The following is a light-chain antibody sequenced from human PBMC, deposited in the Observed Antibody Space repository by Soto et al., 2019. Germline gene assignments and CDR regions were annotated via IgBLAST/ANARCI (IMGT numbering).Light chain of an antibody. CDR3: QQYDKWPIT. Sequence: EIVMTQSPATLSVSPGERVTLSCRASQSVSSNLAWYQQKPGQAPRLLIYDASTRATAIPARFSGSGSGTEFTLTISSLQSEDFAVYFCQQYDKWPITFGQATRLE. V-gene: IGKV3-15*01. CDR2: DAS. J-gene: IGKJ5*01. CDR1: QSVSSN.